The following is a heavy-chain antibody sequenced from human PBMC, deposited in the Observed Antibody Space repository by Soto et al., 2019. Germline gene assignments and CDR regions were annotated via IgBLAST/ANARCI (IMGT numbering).Heavy chain of an antibody. Sequence: QITLKESGPTLVKPTETLTLMCTFSGFSLSTNGVGVGWIRQPPGKALEWLALIYWNDDKRYSPSLKSRLTITKDTSQNQVVLTMTNVDPVDTATYYCAREGAIVPRFFDPWGQGTRVTVSS. CDR2: IYWNDDK. J-gene: IGHJ5*02. V-gene: IGHV2-5*01. CDR3: AREGAIVPRFFDP. D-gene: IGHD1-26*01. CDR1: GFSLSTNGVG.